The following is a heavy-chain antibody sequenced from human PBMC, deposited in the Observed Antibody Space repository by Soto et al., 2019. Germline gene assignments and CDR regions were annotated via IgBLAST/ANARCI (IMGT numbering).Heavy chain of an antibody. V-gene: IGHV4-34*01. D-gene: IGHD6-19*01. Sequence: ETLSLTCAVYGGSFSGYYWSWIRQPPGKGLEWIGEINHSGSTKYKPSLKSRVNISVDTSKNQFSLKLSSVTAADTAVYYRARGMAVAGHYFDSWGRGTLVTVSS. CDR1: GGSFSGYY. CDR2: INHSGST. CDR3: ARGMAVAGHYFDS. J-gene: IGHJ4*02.